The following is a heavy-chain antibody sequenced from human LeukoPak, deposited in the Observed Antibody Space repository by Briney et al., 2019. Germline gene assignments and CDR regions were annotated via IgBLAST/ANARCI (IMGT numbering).Heavy chain of an antibody. J-gene: IGHJ4*02. D-gene: IGHD3-22*01. CDR2: IYYSGST. Sequence: SETLSLTCTVSGGSISSSSYYWGWIRQPPGKGLEWIGSIYYSGSTYYNPSLKSRVTISVDTSKNQFSLKLSSVTAADTAVYYCARCVYYDSNYFDYWGQGTLVTVSS. V-gene: IGHV4-39*01. CDR1: GGSISSSSYY. CDR3: ARCVYYDSNYFDY.